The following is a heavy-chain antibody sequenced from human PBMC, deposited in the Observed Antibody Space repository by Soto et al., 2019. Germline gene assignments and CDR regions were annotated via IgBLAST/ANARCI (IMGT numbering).Heavy chain of an antibody. D-gene: IGHD1-26*01. CDR2: IYYSGST. CDR3: ARDAVVGAYFDY. V-gene: IGHV4-31*03. CDR1: GGSISSGGYY. Sequence: QVQLQESGPGLVKPSQTLSLTCTVSGGSISSGGYYWSWIRQHPGRGLEWIGYIYYSGSTYYNPSLKSRVTISVDTSKNQFSLKLSSVTAADTAVYYCARDAVVGAYFDYWGQGTLVTVSS. J-gene: IGHJ4*02.